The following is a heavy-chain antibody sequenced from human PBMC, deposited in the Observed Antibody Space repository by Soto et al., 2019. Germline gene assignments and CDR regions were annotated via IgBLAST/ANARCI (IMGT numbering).Heavy chain of an antibody. J-gene: IGHJ4*02. D-gene: IGHD3-16*01. CDR1: GGIFSNFA. V-gene: IGHV1-69*06. CDR3: ARVGSRDAYNYVLDK. Sequence: QVQLVQSGPEVKKPGSSVKVSCTASGGIFSNFAVSWVRQAPGHGLEWMGGIIPPLPTPRYPQKFQGRGTIAAVKNIADMELSSLTSDDTAVYYCARVGSRDAYNYVLDKWGQGTLVTVSS. CDR2: IIPPLPTP.